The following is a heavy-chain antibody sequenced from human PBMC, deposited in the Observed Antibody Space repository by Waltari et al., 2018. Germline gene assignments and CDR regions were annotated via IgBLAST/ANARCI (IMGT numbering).Heavy chain of an antibody. J-gene: IGHJ6*03. V-gene: IGHV1-69-2*01. CDR1: GYTFTDYY. CDR3: ATDRVDTAMVHYYYYYYMDV. Sequence: EVQLVQSGAEVKKPGATVKISCKASGYTFTDYYMHWGQQTPGKGLEWMGRVDPEDGETIYAEKFQGRVTITADTSTDTAYMELSSLRSEDTAVYYCATDRVDTAMVHYYYYYYMDVWGKGTTVTVSS. CDR2: VDPEDGET. D-gene: IGHD5-18*01.